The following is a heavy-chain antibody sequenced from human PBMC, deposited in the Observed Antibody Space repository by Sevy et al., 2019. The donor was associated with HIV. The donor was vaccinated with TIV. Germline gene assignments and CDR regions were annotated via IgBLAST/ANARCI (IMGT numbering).Heavy chain of an antibody. J-gene: IGHJ6*02. Sequence: SETLSLTCTVYGGSFGGYYWSWIRQPPGKGLEWIGEINHTGSPNYNPSLKSRVTISVDTSKNQFSLKLSSVTAADTAVYHCARGRPAAGTGYYYYGTDVWGQGTTVTVSS. CDR2: INHTGSP. CDR1: GGSFGGYY. D-gene: IGHD6-13*01. V-gene: IGHV4-34*01. CDR3: ARGRPAAGTGYYYYGTDV.